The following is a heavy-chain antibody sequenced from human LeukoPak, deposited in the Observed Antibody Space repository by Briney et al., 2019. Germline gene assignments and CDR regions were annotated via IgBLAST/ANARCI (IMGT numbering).Heavy chain of an antibody. V-gene: IGHV5-51*01. J-gene: IGHJ4*02. CDR3: ARLVSRGVEVADKLPDY. Sequence: GESLKIFWEGSTYNFTDFCIGWVRQMPGKGPGWMRIINPSDSYPKYSPSCQGQVTISVHKSISTAYLQWNSLKASDSATYYCARLVSRGVEVADKLPDYWGQGSLVTVSS. D-gene: IGHD6-19*01. CDR1: TYNFTDFC. CDR2: INPSDSYP.